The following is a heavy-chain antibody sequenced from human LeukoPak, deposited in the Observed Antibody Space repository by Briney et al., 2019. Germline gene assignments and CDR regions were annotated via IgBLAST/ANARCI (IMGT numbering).Heavy chain of an antibody. D-gene: IGHD4-17*01. V-gene: IGHV3-30*18. CDR2: ISYDGSNK. Sequence: GGSLRLSCAASGFTVSSYGMHWVRQAPGKGLEWVAVISYDGSNKYYTDSVKGRFTISRDNSKNTLYLQMNSLRAEDTAVYYCAKDRGLDYAPGDVWGLGTTVTVSS. J-gene: IGHJ6*02. CDR1: GFTVSSYG. CDR3: AKDRGLDYAPGDV.